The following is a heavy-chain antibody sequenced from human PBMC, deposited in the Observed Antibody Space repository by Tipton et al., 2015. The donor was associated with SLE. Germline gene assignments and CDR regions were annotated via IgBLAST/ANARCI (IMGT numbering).Heavy chain of an antibody. Sequence: VQLVQSGGGLVQPGGSLRLSCAASGFTFSSYEMNWVRQAPGKGLEWVSYISSSGYTIYYADSVKGRITISRDNAKNSLYLQMNSLRAEDTAVYYCARGARVAFDIWGQGTMVTVSS. V-gene: IGHV3-48*03. CDR1: GFTFSSYE. CDR2: ISSSGYTI. J-gene: IGHJ3*02. CDR3: ARGARVAFDI.